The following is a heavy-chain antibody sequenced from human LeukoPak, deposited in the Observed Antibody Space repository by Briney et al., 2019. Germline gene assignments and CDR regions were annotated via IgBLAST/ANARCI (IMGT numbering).Heavy chain of an antibody. V-gene: IGHV3-30*04. J-gene: IGHJ6*02. Sequence: GGSLRLSCAASGFTFSSYAMHWVRQAPGKGLEWVAVISYDGSNKYYADSVKGQFTISRDNSKNTLYLQMNSLRAEDTAVYYCARENSGYSYGMDVWGQGTTVTVSS. CDR1: GFTFSSYA. CDR2: ISYDGSNK. CDR3: ARENSGYSYGMDV. D-gene: IGHD5-18*01.